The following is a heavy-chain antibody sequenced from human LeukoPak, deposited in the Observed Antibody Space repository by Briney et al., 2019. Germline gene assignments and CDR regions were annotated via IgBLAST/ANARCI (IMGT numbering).Heavy chain of an antibody. J-gene: IGHJ4*02. CDR3: ARARGSVDAFDY. Sequence: SETLSLTCTVSGGSISSYYWSWIRQPPGKGLEWIGYIYYSGSTNYNPSLKSRVTISVDTSKNQFSLKPSSVTAADTAVYYCARARGSVDAFDYWGQGTLVTVSS. V-gene: IGHV4-59*01. CDR2: IYYSGST. CDR1: GGSISSYY. D-gene: IGHD5/OR15-5a*01.